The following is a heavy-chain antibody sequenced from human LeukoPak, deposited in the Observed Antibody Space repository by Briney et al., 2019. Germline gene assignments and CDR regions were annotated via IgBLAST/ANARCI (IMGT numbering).Heavy chain of an antibody. J-gene: IGHJ4*02. CDR3: ARVWEELAYCGGDCYPG. D-gene: IGHD2-21*02. CDR2: ISSSSSYI. Sequence: GGSLRLSCAASGFTFSSYSMNWVRQAPGKGLEWVSSISSSSSYIYYADSVKGRFTISRDNAKNSLYLQMNSLRAEDTAVYYCARVWEELAYCGGDCYPGWGQGTLVTVSS. CDR1: GFTFSSYS. V-gene: IGHV3-21*01.